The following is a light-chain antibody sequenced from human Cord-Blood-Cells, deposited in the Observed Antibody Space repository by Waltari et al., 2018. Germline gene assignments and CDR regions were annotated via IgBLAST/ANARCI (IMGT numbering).Light chain of an antibody. J-gene: IGLJ3*02. Sequence: QSALTQPASVSGSPGQSITIPCTGTTSDVGGYNLFSWYHQHQGKAPKLMIYEGSKRPSGVSNRFSGSKSGNTASLTISGLQAEDEADYYCCSYAGSSTWVFGGGTKLTVL. CDR3: CSYAGSSTWV. CDR1: TSDVGGYNL. CDR2: EGS. V-gene: IGLV2-23*01.